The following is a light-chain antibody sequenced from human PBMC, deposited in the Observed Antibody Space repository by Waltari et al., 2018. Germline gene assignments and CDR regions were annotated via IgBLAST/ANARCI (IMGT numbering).Light chain of an antibody. CDR2: DAS. V-gene: IGKV3-20*01. CDR3: QQYGDSPLYT. Sequence: EIVLTQSPGTLSLSPGERAPLSCRASQRVGNNYLTWYQQKPGQAPRLLIYDASTRASGIPDRFSGSGSGTDFTLTISRLEPEDLAVYYCQQYGDSPLYTFGQGTKLEI. J-gene: IGKJ2*01. CDR1: QRVGNNY.